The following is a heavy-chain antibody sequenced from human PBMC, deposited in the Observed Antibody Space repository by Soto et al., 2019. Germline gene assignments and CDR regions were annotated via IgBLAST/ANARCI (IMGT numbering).Heavy chain of an antibody. V-gene: IGHV4-30-4*01. J-gene: IGHJ5*02. D-gene: IGHD3-3*01. CDR1: GGSISSGDYY. CDR2: IYYSGST. Sequence: QVQLQESGPGLVKPSQTLSLTCTVSGGSISSGDYYWSWIRQPPGKGLEWIGYIYYSGSTYYNPSLEGRVTLSGDTSRHQFSLKLSSVTAADTAVYYCARGERITIFGVVPNWFDPWGQGTLVTVSS. CDR3: ARGERITIFGVVPNWFDP.